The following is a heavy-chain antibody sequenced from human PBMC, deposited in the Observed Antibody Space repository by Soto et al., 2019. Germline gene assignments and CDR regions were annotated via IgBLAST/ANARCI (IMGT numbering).Heavy chain of an antibody. CDR1: GGTFSSYA. CDR3: ARDTGHYDFWSGYLNYYYGMDV. CDR2: IIPIFGTA. J-gene: IGHJ6*02. D-gene: IGHD3-3*01. Sequence: QVQLVQSGAEVKKPGSSVKVSCKASGGTFSSYAISWVRQAPGQGLEWMGGIIPIFGTANYAQKFQGRVTITADESTSTAYMELSSLRSEDTAVYYCARDTGHYDFWSGYLNYYYGMDVWGQGTTVTVSS. V-gene: IGHV1-69*12.